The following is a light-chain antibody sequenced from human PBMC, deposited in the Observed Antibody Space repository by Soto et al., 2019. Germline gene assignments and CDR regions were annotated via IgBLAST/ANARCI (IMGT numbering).Light chain of an antibody. CDR3: QQYCSSPPT. V-gene: IGKV3-20*01. CDR2: GAS. CDR1: QSVSSSY. J-gene: IGKJ4*01. Sequence: EVVLTQSPGTLSLSPWERATLSCSASQSVSSSYLAWYQQKPGQAPRLLIYGASSRATGIPDRFSGSGSGTDFTLTISRLEPEDVAVYYCQQYCSSPPTFGGGTKVDIK.